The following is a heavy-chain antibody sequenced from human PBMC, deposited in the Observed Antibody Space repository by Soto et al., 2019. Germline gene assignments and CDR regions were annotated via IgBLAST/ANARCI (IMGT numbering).Heavy chain of an antibody. J-gene: IGHJ4*02. D-gene: IGHD3-16*01. CDR3: ARNMAFDYVN. CDR2: IKEDGSEI. CDR1: GFNVRGYW. V-gene: IGHV3-7*01. Sequence: PXESLVLSCAVSGFNVRGYWMSWVRQAAGKGLEWVASIKEDGSEIYYLQSVRGRFAISRDSAGNALQLAMNYLSAEDAATYFCARNMAFDYVNWGQGTLVTVSS.